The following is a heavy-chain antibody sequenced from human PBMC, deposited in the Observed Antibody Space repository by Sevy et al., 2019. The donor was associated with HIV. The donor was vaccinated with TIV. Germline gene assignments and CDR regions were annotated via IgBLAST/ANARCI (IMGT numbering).Heavy chain of an antibody. Sequence: GGYLRLSCAASGFTFSSYAMSWVRQAPGKGLERVSAISGSGGSTYYADSVKGRFTISRYNSKNTLYLQINSLRAEDTAVYYCTKDRAGAMVRAFDIWGQGTMVTVSS. CDR1: GFTFSSYA. CDR2: ISGSGGST. V-gene: IGHV3-23*01. D-gene: IGHD5-18*01. CDR3: TKDRAGAMVRAFDI. J-gene: IGHJ3*02.